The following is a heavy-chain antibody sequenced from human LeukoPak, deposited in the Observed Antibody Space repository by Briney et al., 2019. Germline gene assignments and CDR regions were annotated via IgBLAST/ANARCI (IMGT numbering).Heavy chain of an antibody. D-gene: IGHD4-17*01. CDR1: GGTFSSYA. CDR3: ARFLKDYGDYESDY. V-gene: IGHV1-69*01. J-gene: IGHJ4*02. CDR2: IIPIFGTA. Sequence: KPGSSVKVSCKASGGTFSSYAISWVRQAPGQGLEWMGGIIPIFGTANYAQKFQGRVTITADESTSTAYMELSSLRSGDTAVYYCARFLKDYGDYESDYWGQGTLVTVSS.